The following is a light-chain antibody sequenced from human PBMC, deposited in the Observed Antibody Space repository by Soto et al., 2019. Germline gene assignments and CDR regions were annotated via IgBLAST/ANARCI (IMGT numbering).Light chain of an antibody. CDR2: EVS. Sequence: QSVLTHPASVSWSPRQSITISCTETSSDVGNSKLVSWYQQHPGRAPKRIIYEVSQRPSGVSSRFSASKSGNTASLTISGLQAEDEADYFCCSYAGRNTFVFGSGTKVTVL. CDR3: CSYAGRNTFV. J-gene: IGLJ1*01. V-gene: IGLV2-23*02. CDR1: SSDVGNSKL.